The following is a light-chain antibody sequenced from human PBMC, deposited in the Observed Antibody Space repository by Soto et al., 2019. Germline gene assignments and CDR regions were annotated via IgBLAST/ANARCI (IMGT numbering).Light chain of an antibody. CDR3: SSYTSSSTPVV. Sequence: QSVLTQPASVSGSPGKSNNIPLTGTSSDGGGYNYVSWYQQHPGKAPKLMIYDVSNRPSGVSNRFSGSKSGNTASLTISGLQDEDDADYYCSSYTSSSTPVVFGGGTKLTVL. V-gene: IGLV2-14*01. J-gene: IGLJ2*01. CDR2: DVS. CDR1: SSDGGGYNY.